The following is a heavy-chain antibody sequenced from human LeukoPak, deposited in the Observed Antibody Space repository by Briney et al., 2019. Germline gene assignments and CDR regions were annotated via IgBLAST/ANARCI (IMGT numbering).Heavy chain of an antibody. Sequence: PSGTLSLTCTVSVDSVSSQYWSWIRQPPGKGLEGIGYVSNGGSTNKNPSLKSRVSMSLDTSKNQISPKLNAVTAADTAVYYCVGPRDDSFQHWGQGTLVNVSS. V-gene: IGHV4-59*02. CDR2: VSNGGST. D-gene: IGHD4-11*01. CDR1: VDSVSSQY. J-gene: IGHJ1*01. CDR3: VGPRDDSFQH.